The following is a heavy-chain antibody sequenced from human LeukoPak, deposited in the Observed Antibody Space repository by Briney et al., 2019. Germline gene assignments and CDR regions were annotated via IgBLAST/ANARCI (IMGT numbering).Heavy chain of an antibody. V-gene: IGHV4-59*02. CDR3: SSGSYLNIDY. J-gene: IGHJ4*02. CDR2: IYNSGST. D-gene: IGHD3-10*01. Sequence: PSETLSLTCTVSGVSVSSYYWSWIRQPPGKGLEWIGYIYNSGSTNYNPPLKSRVTISVGTSKNQFSLKLSSVTAADTAVYYCSSGSYLNIDYWGQGTLVTVSS. CDR1: GVSVSSYY.